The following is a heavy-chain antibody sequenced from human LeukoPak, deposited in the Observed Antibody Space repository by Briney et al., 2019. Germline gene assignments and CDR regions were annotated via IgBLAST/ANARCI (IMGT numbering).Heavy chain of an antibody. J-gene: IGHJ5*02. CDR1: GGSISNYY. CDR3: ATVTDPRYSYFDP. D-gene: IGHD5-18*01. V-gene: IGHV4-4*07. Sequence: PSETLSLTCTVSGGSISNYYWSWIRQPAGKGLEWSGRISTSGSTNYNPSLRSRVTMSVDTSKNQFSLRLTSLTAADTAVYYCATVTDPRYSYFDPWGQGTLVTVSS. CDR2: ISTSGST.